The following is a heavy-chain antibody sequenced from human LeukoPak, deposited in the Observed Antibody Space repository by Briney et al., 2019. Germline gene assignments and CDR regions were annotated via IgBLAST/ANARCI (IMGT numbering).Heavy chain of an antibody. CDR1: GVTVSSNY. Sequence: GGSLRLSCAASGVTVSSNYMSWVRQAPGKGLEWGSVIYSGGSTYYADSVKGRFTISRDNSKNTLYLQMNSLRAEDTAVYYCARGTMFPYYFDYWGQGTLVTVSS. CDR3: ARGTMFPYYFDY. J-gene: IGHJ4*02. D-gene: IGHD3-10*02. CDR2: IYSGGST. V-gene: IGHV3-53*01.